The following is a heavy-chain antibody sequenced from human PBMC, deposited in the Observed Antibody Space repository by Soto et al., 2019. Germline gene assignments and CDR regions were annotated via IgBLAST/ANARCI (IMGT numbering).Heavy chain of an antibody. CDR1: GYTFTGYY. J-gene: IGHJ6*02. CDR2: INPNSGGT. CDR3: ARDRANIVLMVYAPTYGMAV. Sequence: ASVKVSCKASGYTFTGYYMHWVRQAPGQGLEWMGWINPNSGGTNYAQKFQGRVTMTRDTSISTAYMELSRLRSDDTAVYYCARDRANIVLMVYAPTYGMAVWGQGTTVTVSS. D-gene: IGHD2-8*01. V-gene: IGHV1-2*02.